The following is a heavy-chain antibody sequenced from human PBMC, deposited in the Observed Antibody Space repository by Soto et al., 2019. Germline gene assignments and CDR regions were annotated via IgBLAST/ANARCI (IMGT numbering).Heavy chain of an antibody. Sequence: SETLSLTCTVSGGSIRSTSYYWGWIRQPPGKGLGWIGSIYYSGSTYYNPSLKSRVTISVDTSKNQFSLKLSSVTAADTAVYYCARHGGYCSGGSCYSGYYGMAVWGQGTTVT. D-gene: IGHD2-15*01. CDR3: ARHGGYCSGGSCYSGYYGMAV. V-gene: IGHV4-39*01. CDR2: IYYSGST. CDR1: GGSIRSTSYY. J-gene: IGHJ6*02.